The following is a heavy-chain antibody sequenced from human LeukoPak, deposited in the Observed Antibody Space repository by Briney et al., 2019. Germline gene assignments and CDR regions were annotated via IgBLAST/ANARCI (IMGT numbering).Heavy chain of an antibody. V-gene: IGHV3-13*04. CDR3: ARGDCSGGGCSSMDV. CDR2: INTAGNT. D-gene: IGHD2-15*01. CDR1: GFTFSTYD. J-gene: IGHJ6*02. Sequence: PGGSLRLSCAASGFTFSTYDMHWVRQATGKGLEWVSGINTAGNTYYPGSVKGRFTISREDAKNSFYLQMNSLRAGDTAVYYCARGDCSGGGCSSMDVWGQGTTVTVSS.